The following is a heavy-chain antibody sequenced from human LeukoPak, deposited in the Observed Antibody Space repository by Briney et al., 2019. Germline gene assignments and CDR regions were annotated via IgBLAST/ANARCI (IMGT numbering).Heavy chain of an antibody. CDR3: ARGAGNKDAFDI. CDR1: GFTFSSYA. V-gene: IGHV3-30-3*01. CDR2: ISYDGSNK. J-gene: IGHJ3*02. D-gene: IGHD6-25*01. Sequence: GGSLRLSCAASGFTFSSYAMHWVRQAPGKGLEWVAVISYDGSNKYYADSVKGRFTISRDNSKNTLYLQMNSLRAEDTAVYYCARGAGNKDAFDIWGQGTMVTVSS.